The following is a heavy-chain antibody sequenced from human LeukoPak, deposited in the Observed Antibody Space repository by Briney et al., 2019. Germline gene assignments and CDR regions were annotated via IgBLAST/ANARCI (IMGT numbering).Heavy chain of an antibody. J-gene: IGHJ3*02. V-gene: IGHV3-23*01. CDR2: ITGTGGST. Sequence: PGGSLRLSCAASGFTFSSYAMSWVRQAPGKGLEWVSAITGTGGSTYYVASVKGRFTVSRDNSKNTLYLQMSSLRAEDTAMYYCAKVRDTRDWCKDAFDIWGQGTRVTVSS. D-gene: IGHD3/OR15-3a*01. CDR1: GFTFSSYA. CDR3: AKVRDTRDWCKDAFDI.